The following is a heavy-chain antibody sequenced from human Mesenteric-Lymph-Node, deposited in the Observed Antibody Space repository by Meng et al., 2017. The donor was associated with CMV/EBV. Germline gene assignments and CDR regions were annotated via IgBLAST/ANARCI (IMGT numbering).Heavy chain of an antibody. CDR1: GFIFSDYW. CDR2: MNGDGSSR. J-gene: IGHJ4*02. Sequence: GESLKISCAASGFIFSDYWMHWVRQAPGEGLMWVSRMNGDGSSRSYADSVKGRFTISRDNARNRLYLEMNSLRVEDTAVYYCVRDQGLFDYWGQGSLVTVSS. V-gene: IGHV3-74*01. CDR3: VRDQGLFDY.